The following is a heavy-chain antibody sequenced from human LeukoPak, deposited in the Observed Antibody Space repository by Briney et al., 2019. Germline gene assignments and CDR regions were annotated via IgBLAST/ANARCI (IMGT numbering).Heavy chain of an antibody. CDR1: GGSITTSTYF. CDR3: ARVPLLRRFDP. Sequence: PSETLSLTCTVSGGSITTSTYFWGWIRQPPGKGLEWIGTIHYSGSTYYDPSLKSRVTISIDTSKNQFSLKLSSVTAADPAVYYCARVPLLRRFDPWGQGTLVIVSS. CDR2: IHYSGST. J-gene: IGHJ5*02. V-gene: IGHV4-39*07.